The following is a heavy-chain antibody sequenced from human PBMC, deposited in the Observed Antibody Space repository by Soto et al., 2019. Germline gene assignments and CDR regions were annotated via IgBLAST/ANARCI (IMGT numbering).Heavy chain of an antibody. CDR1: GFTFSNAW. Sequence: PGGSLRLSCAASGFTFSNAWMNWVRQAPGKGLEWVGRIKSKTDVGTTDYAAPVKGRFTISRDDSKNTLYLQMNSLKTEDTAVYYCKTVTKRITIFGVVTHPVLTTYCGQGTLVTVSS. J-gene: IGHJ4*02. V-gene: IGHV3-15*07. CDR3: KTVTKRITIFGVVTHPVLTTY. CDR2: IKSKTDVGTT. D-gene: IGHD3-3*01.